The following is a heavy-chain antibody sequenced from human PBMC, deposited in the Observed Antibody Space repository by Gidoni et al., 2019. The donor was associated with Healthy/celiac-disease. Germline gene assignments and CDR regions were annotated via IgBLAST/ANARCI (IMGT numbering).Heavy chain of an antibody. Sequence: QVQLQESGPGLVKPSQTLSLTCTVSGGSISSGSYYWSWIRQPAGKGLEWIGRIYTSGSTNYNPSLKSRVTISVDTSKNQFSLKLSSVTAADTAVYYCARWASFPGYSSSWYGGFDPWGQGTLVTVSS. CDR2: IYTSGST. CDR1: GGSISSGSYY. J-gene: IGHJ5*02. D-gene: IGHD6-13*01. CDR3: ARWASFPGYSSSWYGGFDP. V-gene: IGHV4-61*02.